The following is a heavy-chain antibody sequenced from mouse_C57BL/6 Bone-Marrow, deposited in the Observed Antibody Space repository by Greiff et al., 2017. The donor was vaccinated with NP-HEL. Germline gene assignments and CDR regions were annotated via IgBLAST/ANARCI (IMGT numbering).Heavy chain of an antibody. D-gene: IGHD2-10*02. CDR2: ISSGSSTI. V-gene: IGHV5-17*01. J-gene: IGHJ2*01. Sequence: EVKLVESGGGLVKPGGSLKLSCAASGFTFSDYGMHWVRQAPEKGLEWVAYISSGSSTIYYADTVKGRFTISRDNAKNTLFLQLTSLRSEDTAMYYCARPGYGNPFDYWAKAPLSQSPQ. CDR1: GFTFSDYG. CDR3: ARPGYGNPFDY.